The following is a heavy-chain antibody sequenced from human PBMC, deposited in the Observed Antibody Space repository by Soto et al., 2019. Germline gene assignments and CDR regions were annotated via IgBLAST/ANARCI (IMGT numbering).Heavy chain of an antibody. CDR3: PREFDGDYGMDV. J-gene: IGHJ6*02. V-gene: IGHV1-69*12. D-gene: IGHD3-10*01. CDR1: GGTFSTDS. CDR2: IIPMFGTA. Sequence: QVQLVQSGAEVKKPGSSVKVSCKASGGTFSTDSISWVRQAPGQGLEWMGGIIPMFGTANNAQKFQGRVTITADESTSTAYIERSSRRSEDTAVYFGPREFDGDYGMDVWGQGTTVTVAS.